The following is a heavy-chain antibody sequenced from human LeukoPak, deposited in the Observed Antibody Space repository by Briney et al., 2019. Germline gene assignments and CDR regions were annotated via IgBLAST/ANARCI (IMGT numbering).Heavy chain of an antibody. CDR1: GGSFSGYY. Sequence: PSETLSLTCAVYGGSFSGYYWGWIRQPPGKGLEWLGSIYYSGDTYYNPSLKTRVTISVDTSKNQFYLNLNSLTAADTAVYYCARGILSSSLSAAAGYWGQGTLVTVSS. V-gene: IGHV4-34*01. D-gene: IGHD2-2*01. J-gene: IGHJ4*02. CDR3: ARGILSSSLSAAAGY. CDR2: IYYSGDT.